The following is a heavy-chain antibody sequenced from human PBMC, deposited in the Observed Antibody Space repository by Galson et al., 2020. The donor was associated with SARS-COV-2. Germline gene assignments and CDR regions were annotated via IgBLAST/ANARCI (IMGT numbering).Heavy chain of an antibody. J-gene: IGHJ4*02. CDR3: ASFYSSSWYGDGDYFDH. Sequence: GESLKISCAASGFPFRDYYMTWIRQAPGKGLEWVSYISSSGSRIQYADSVKGRFTISRDNAKNSLYLQMNSLRAEDTAVYFCASFYSSSWYGDGDYFDHWGQGTLVTVSS. CDR1: GFPFRDYY. CDR2: ISSSGSRI. D-gene: IGHD6-13*01. V-gene: IGHV3-11*01.